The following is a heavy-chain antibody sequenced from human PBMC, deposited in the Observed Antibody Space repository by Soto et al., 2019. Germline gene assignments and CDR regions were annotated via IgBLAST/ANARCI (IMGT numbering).Heavy chain of an antibody. V-gene: IGHV3-23*01. D-gene: IGHD6-19*01. J-gene: IGHJ5*02. CDR1: GFTFSSYA. Sequence: ESGGGLVQPGGSLRLSCAASGFTFSSYAMSWVRQAPGKGLEWVSAISGSGGSTYYADSVKGRFTISRDNSKNTLYLQMNSLRAEDTAVYYCAKQPQEQWLVLGDWFDPWGQGTLVTVSS. CDR3: AKQPQEQWLVLGDWFDP. CDR2: ISGSGGST.